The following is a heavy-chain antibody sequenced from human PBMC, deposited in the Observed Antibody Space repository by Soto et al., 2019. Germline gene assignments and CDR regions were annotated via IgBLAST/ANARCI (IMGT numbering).Heavy chain of an antibody. CDR1: GFIFSDYY. CDR2: IRKKANSYTT. Sequence: EVQLVESGGGLVQPGGSLRLSCAASGFIFSDYYMDWVRQAPGKGLEWVGRIRKKANSYTTQYAASVEGRFSISRDDSKNLLDVQMNSLKIEDTAVYFCARVQNSPGYNYFAMDVWGQGTTVTVSS. V-gene: IGHV3-72*01. CDR3: ARVQNSPGYNYFAMDV. J-gene: IGHJ6*02.